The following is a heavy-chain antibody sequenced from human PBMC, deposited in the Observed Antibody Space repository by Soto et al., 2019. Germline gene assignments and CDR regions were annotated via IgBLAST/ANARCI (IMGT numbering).Heavy chain of an antibody. J-gene: IGHJ5*02. CDR2: TYYRSKWYN. D-gene: IGHD3-3*01. CDR1: GGSMISYY. Sequence: SETLSLTCTVSGGSMISYYWNWIRQSPSRGLKWLGRTYYRSKWYNDYAVSVKSRITINPDTSKNQFSLQLNSVTPEDTAVYYCARGLSGVLLTWGQGTLVTVSS. V-gene: IGHV6-1*01. CDR3: ARGLSGVLLT.